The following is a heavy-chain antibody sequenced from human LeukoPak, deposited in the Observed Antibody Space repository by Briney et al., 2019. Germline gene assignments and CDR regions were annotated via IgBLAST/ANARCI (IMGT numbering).Heavy chain of an antibody. CDR2: IFYNGST. J-gene: IGHJ6*03. Sequence: PSETLSLTCTVSGGSISSYFWSWIRQPPGKGLEWIGYIFYNGSTNYNPSLKSRVTISVDTSKNQFSLKLSSLTAADTAVYYCARTTEGGYTYDYFYCYYYMDVWGKGTTVTISS. V-gene: IGHV4-59*01. CDR1: GGSISSYF. CDR3: ARTTEGGYTYDYFYCYYYMDV. D-gene: IGHD5-18*01.